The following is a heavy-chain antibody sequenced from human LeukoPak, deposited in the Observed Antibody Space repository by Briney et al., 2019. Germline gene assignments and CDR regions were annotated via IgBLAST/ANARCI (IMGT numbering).Heavy chain of an antibody. V-gene: IGHV3-9*01. CDR2: ISWNSDSR. D-gene: IGHD3-3*01. CDR3: ARDFSTIFGVVGG. Sequence: PGRSLRLSCGASGFTFKNYAMHWVRQAPGKGLEWVAGISWNSDSRGYADSVKGRFTISRDNAKNSLYLQMNSLRAEDTAVYYCARDFSTIFGVVGGWGQGTLVTVSS. CDR1: GFTFKNYA. J-gene: IGHJ4*02.